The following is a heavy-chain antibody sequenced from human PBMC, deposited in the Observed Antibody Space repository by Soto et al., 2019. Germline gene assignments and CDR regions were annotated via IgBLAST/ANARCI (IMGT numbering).Heavy chain of an antibody. J-gene: IGHJ4*02. CDR1: GFTFSSYA. Sequence: QVQLVESGGGVVQPGRSLRLSCAASGFTFSSYAMHWVRQAPGKGLEWVAVISYDGSNKYYADSVKGRFTISRDNSKNTLYLHMNSLRAEDTAVYYCARHSPMIVVVITTPLFDYWGQGTLVTVSS. CDR2: ISYDGSNK. V-gene: IGHV3-30-3*01. D-gene: IGHD3-22*01. CDR3: ARHSPMIVVVITTPLFDY.